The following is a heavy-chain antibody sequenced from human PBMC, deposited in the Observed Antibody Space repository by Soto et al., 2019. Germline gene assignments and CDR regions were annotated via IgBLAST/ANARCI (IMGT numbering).Heavy chain of an antibody. CDR1: GYTFTGYY. CDR3: ALSTPALGELSTLGY. V-gene: IGHV1-2*04. Sequence: QVQLVQSGAEVKKPGASVKVSCKASGYTFTGYYMHWVRQAPGQGLEWMGWINPNSGGTNYAQKFQGWVTMTRDTPISTAYMELSRLRSDDTAVYYCALSTPALGELSTLGYWGQGTLVTVSS. D-gene: IGHD3-16*02. CDR2: INPNSGGT. J-gene: IGHJ4*02.